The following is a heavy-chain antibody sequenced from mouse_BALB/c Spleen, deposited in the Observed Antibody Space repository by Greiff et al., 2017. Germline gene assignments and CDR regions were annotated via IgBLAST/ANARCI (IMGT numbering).Heavy chain of an antibody. J-gene: IGHJ4*01. Sequence: VQLQQSGPELVKPGASVKISCKASGYSFTGYYMHWVKQSHVKSLEWIGRINPYNGATSYNQNFKDKASLTVDKSSSTAYMELHSLTSEDSAVYYCARSGYGSSLRAMDYWGQGTSVTVSS. CDR3: ARSGYGSSLRAMDY. CDR1: GYSFTGYY. V-gene: IGHV1-31*01. CDR2: INPYNGAT. D-gene: IGHD1-1*01.